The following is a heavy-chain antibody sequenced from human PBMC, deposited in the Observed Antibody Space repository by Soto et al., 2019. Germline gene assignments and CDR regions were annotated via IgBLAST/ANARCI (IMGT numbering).Heavy chain of an antibody. D-gene: IGHD1-1*01. CDR3: AKAHLDHSFLDV. Sequence: GGSLRLSCAASGFTFKYSAMHWVRQAPGKGLEWVSGISWNGGVIGYADSMRGRFTISRDNAKNSLYLQMNNLRPEDTALYYCAKAHLDHSFLDVWGQGTTVTVSS. J-gene: IGHJ6*02. CDR2: ISWNGGVI. V-gene: IGHV3-9*01. CDR1: GFTFKYSA.